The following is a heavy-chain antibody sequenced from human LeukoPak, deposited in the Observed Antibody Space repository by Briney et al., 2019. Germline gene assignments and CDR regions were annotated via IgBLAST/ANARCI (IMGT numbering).Heavy chain of an antibody. CDR1: GGSISSGGYY. CDR2: IYYSGST. CDR3: ARDSYDSSGYYFPFDY. J-gene: IGHJ4*02. Sequence: SQTLSLTCTVSGGSISSGGYYWSWIRQHPGKGLEWIGYIYYSGSTYYNPSLKSRVTISVDTSKNQFSLKLSSVTAADTAAYYCARDSYDSSGYYFPFDYWGQGTLVTVSS. V-gene: IGHV4-31*03. D-gene: IGHD3-22*01.